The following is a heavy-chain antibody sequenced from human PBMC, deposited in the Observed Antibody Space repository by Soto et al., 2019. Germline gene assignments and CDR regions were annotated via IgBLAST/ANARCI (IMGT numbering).Heavy chain of an antibody. CDR2: IYHTGST. V-gene: IGHV4-4*02. CDR1: GGSISTTNW. CDR3: TRETYIPPTT. J-gene: IGHJ5*02. D-gene: IGHD2-2*01. Sequence: QVQLQESGPGLVKPSGTLSLTCAVSGGSISTTNWWSWVRQPPGKGLEWIGEIYHTGSTKYNPSRKSRVTISVDKSKNQLSLKLNFVTAADTAVYYCTRETYIPPTTWGQGTLVTVSS.